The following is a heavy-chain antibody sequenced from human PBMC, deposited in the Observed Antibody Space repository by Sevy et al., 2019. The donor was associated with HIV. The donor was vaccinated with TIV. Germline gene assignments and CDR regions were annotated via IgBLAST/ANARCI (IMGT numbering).Heavy chain of an antibody. D-gene: IGHD3-3*01. V-gene: IGHV1-18*01. CDR3: VRGTTFYDFWTGGDY. J-gene: IGHJ4*02. CDR2: ISGFNGDT. Sequence: ASVKVSCKDSGYTFTDYAISWVRQAPGQGLEWMGWISGFNGDTKNAEKFQGRFTMTTDTSTKTAYMDLRSLRSDDTAVYYCVRGTTFYDFWTGGDYWGQGTLVTVSS. CDR1: GYTFTDYA.